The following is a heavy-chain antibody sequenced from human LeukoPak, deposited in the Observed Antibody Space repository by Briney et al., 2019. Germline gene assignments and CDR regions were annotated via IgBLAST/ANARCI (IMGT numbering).Heavy chain of an antibody. Sequence: SETLSLTCTVSGGSISSYYWSWIRQPAGKGLEWIGRIYTSGSTNYNPSLKSRITMSVDTSKNQFSLKLSSVTAADTAVYYCAREVDVDIVATHFDYWGQGTLVTVSS. J-gene: IGHJ4*02. D-gene: IGHD5-12*01. CDR1: GGSISSYY. CDR2: IYTSGST. CDR3: AREVDVDIVATHFDY. V-gene: IGHV4-4*07.